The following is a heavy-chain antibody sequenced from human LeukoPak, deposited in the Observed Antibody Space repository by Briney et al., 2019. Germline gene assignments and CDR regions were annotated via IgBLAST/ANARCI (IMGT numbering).Heavy chain of an antibody. V-gene: IGHV3-30*02. J-gene: IGHJ4*02. D-gene: IGHD2-2*01. CDR3: AKDQLGYCSSTSCSSHFDY. CDR1: GFSFSSFG. Sequence: PGGSLRLSCAASGFSFSSFGMHWVRQAPGKGLEWVAVIRYDGSNKYYADSVKGRFTISRDNSKNTLYLQMNSLRAEDTAVYYCAKDQLGYCSSTSCSSHFDYWGQGTLVTVSS. CDR2: IRYDGSNK.